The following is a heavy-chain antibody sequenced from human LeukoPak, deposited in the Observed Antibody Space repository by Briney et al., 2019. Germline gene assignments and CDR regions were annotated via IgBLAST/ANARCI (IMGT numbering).Heavy chain of an antibody. D-gene: IGHD5-12*01. V-gene: IGHV3-74*01. Sequence: PGGSLRLSCAASGFTFSSYWIHWVRQTPGKGLVWVSRINSDGISTSYADSVKGRFTISRDNAKNTLYLQMKSLRAEDTAVYYCANDGTDPYGGYLYWGQGTLVTVSS. CDR1: GFTFSSYW. J-gene: IGHJ4*02. CDR2: INSDGIST. CDR3: ANDGTDPYGGYLY.